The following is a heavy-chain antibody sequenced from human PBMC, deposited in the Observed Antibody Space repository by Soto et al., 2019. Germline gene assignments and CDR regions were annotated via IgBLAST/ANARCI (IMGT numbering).Heavy chain of an antibody. CDR3: ARVQSRVVGDVDY. D-gene: IGHD2-15*01. Sequence: ASVKVSCKASGYTFTSYYMHWVRHAPGQGLEWMGIVNPSGGSTSYAQKFQGRVTMTRDTATSTVYMELSSLRSEAPAVYYCARVQSRVVGDVDYLGQGTLGTVS. CDR2: VNPSGGST. J-gene: IGHJ4*02. V-gene: IGHV1-46*01. CDR1: GYTFTSYY.